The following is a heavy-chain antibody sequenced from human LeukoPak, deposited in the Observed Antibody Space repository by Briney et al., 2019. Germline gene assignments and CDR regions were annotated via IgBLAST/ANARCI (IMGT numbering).Heavy chain of an antibody. CDR2: ISYDGRNK. J-gene: IGHJ4*02. CDR1: GFTFSSYG. Sequence: GGSLRLSCAASGFTFSSYGMHWVRQAPGKGLEWVAVISYDGRNKYYVDSMKGRFTIFRDNSKNTLYLQMNSLTPEDTAVYYCAKGYCSSTNCPFDYWGQGTLVTVSS. V-gene: IGHV3-30*18. D-gene: IGHD2-2*01. CDR3: AKGYCSSTNCPFDY.